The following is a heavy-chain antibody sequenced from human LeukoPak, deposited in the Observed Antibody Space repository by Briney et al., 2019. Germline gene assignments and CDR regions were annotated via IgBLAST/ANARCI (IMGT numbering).Heavy chain of an antibody. V-gene: IGHV4-59*08. CDR2: IYYSGST. CDR3: ARRSYTAYYSYGMDV. J-gene: IGHJ6*02. CDR1: GGSISSYY. D-gene: IGHD3-10*01. Sequence: AETLSLTCTVSGGSISSYYWSWIRQPPGKGLEWIGNIYYSGSTNYDPSLKSRVTISVDTSKNQFSLRLSSVTAADTAVYYCARRSYTAYYSYGMDVWGQGTTVTVSS.